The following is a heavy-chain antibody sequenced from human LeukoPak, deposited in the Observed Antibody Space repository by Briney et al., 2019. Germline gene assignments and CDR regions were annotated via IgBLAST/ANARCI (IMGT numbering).Heavy chain of an antibody. CDR3: ARDIYSSSSGVDY. Sequence: SETLSLTCTVSGYSISSGYYWGWIRQPPGKGLVWIGSIYHSGSTYYNPSLKSRVTISVDTSKNQFSLKLSSVTAVDTAVYYCARDIYSSSSGVDYWGQGTLVTVSS. D-gene: IGHD6-6*01. J-gene: IGHJ4*02. CDR2: IYHSGST. V-gene: IGHV4-38-2*02. CDR1: GYSISSGYY.